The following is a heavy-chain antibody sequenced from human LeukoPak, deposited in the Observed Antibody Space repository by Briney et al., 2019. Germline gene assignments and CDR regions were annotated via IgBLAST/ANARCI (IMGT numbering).Heavy chain of an antibody. D-gene: IGHD2-2*01. CDR1: GYTFTGYY. CDR3: ASKGAGYCRSTTCQGAFDI. CDR2: MNPNSGGT. V-gene: IGHV1-2*02. Sequence: ASVEVSCKASGYTFTGYYMHWVRQAPGQGLEWMGWMNPNSGGTNYAQNFQDRVTMTWDTSVSTAYMELSSLTSDDTAVYYCASKGAGYCRSTTCQGAFDIWGQGSMVIVSS. J-gene: IGHJ3*02.